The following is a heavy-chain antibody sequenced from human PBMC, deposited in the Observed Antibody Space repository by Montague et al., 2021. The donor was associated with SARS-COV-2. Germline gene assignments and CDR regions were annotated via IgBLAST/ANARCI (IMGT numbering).Heavy chain of an antibody. CDR2: IDWDDDK. V-gene: IGHV2-70*01. CDR1: GSSLSTSGMC. CDR3: ARMPDQVWLDY. Sequence: PALAKPTQTLTLTCTFSGSSLSTSGMCVSWIRQPPGKALEWLAVIDWDDDKSYSTSLKTRLTISKDTSKNQVVLTMTNMDPVDTATYYCARMPDQVWLDYWGQGILVTVSS. J-gene: IGHJ4*02. D-gene: IGHD5-18*01.